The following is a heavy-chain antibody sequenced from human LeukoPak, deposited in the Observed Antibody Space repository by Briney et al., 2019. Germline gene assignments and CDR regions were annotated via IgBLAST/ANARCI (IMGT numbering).Heavy chain of an antibody. Sequence: GGSLRLSCAASGFTFSRYWMHWVRQAPGKGLVWVSRINSDGSSTSYADSVKGRFAISRDNAKNTLYLQMNSLRDEDTAVYYCARGGGGMWAIDYWGQGTLVTVSS. CDR2: INSDGSST. V-gene: IGHV3-74*01. J-gene: IGHJ4*02. CDR1: GFTFSRYW. CDR3: ARGGGGMWAIDY. D-gene: IGHD3-16*01.